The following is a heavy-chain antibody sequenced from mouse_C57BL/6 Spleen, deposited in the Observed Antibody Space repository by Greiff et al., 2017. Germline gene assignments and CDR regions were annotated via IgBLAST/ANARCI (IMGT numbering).Heavy chain of an antibody. CDR3: ARPGWGWDY. CDR1: GFTFSDYG. Sequence: EVQVVESGGGLVKPGGSLKLPCAASGFTFSDYGMHWVRQAPEKGLEWVAYISSGSSTIYYADTVKGRFTISRDNAKNTLFLQMTSLRSEDTAMYYCARPGWGWDYWGQGTSVTVSS. CDR2: ISSGSSTI. J-gene: IGHJ4*01. V-gene: IGHV5-17*01.